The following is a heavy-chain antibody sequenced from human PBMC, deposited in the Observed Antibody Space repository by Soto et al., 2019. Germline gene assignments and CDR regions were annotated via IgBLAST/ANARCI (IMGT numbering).Heavy chain of an antibody. J-gene: IGHJ5*02. V-gene: IGHV1-2*02. CDR1: GYTFTGYY. CDR3: ARGDFDTTANFYAGWFDP. Sequence: QVQLVQSGTEVKKAGASVKVTCKASGYTFTGYYIHWLRQAPGQGLEWLGWLNPKSGDTKYAQKFQGKVTMTNDTSISTAYKELSRLGSDDTALYYCARGDFDTTANFYAGWFDPWGQGTLVTVSS. D-gene: IGHD2-21*02. CDR2: LNPKSGDT.